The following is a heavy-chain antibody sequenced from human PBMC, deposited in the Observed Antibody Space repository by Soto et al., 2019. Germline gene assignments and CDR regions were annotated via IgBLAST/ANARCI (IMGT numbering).Heavy chain of an antibody. Sequence: QVQLQESGPGLVKPSETLSLTCTVSGGSISNYYWSWIRQPPGKGLEYIGYIHYSGSTNYNPSLKSRGTISLDTSKNQFPLTLSSVAAADTAVYYWARHRFGLDCWGQGTLVTVSS. V-gene: IGHV4-59*08. CDR1: GGSISNYY. D-gene: IGHD3-10*01. CDR2: IHYSGST. J-gene: IGHJ4*02. CDR3: ARHRFGLDC.